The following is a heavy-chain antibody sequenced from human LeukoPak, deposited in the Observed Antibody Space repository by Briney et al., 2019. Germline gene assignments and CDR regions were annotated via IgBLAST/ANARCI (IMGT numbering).Heavy chain of an antibody. CDR2: IHYKGSK. CDR3: ARRDTGWNYCDY. CDR1: GDSINGHY. J-gene: IGHJ4*02. D-gene: IGHD6-19*01. V-gene: IGHV4-59*08. Sequence: PSETLSLTCTISGDSINGHYWSWIRQPPGKRLEWIGDIHYKGSKNYNLSFKSRVTISVDTSKNHLSLNLTSVLAADTAIYYCARRDTGWNYCDYWGQGILVTVSS.